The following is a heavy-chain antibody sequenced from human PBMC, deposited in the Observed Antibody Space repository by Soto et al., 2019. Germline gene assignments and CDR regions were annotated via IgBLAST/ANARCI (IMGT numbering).Heavy chain of an antibody. CDR3: ALHTSGAAAGTWWFDP. CDR2: IIPIFGTA. V-gene: IGHV1-69*12. CDR1: GGTFSSYA. J-gene: IGHJ5*02. D-gene: IGHD6-13*01. Sequence: QVQLVQSGAEVKKPGSSVKVSCQASGGTFSSYAISWVRQAPGHWLEWMGGIIPIFGTANYAQKFQGRVTITADESTSTAYMELSSLRSEVTAVYYCALHTSGAAAGTWWFDPWGQGTLVTVSS.